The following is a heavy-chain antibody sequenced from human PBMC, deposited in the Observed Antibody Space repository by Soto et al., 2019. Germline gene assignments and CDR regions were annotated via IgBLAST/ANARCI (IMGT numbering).Heavy chain of an antibody. J-gene: IGHJ4*02. D-gene: IGHD1-1*01. CDR2: IIPLLDTP. Sequence: QVQLVQSGTEVKRPGSSVKVSCKASGDSFATSTFSWVRQTPGQGLEWMGTIIPLLDTPDYAQKFQGSVTITADESTSTVYMELNSLRSDDAVVYYCARAVGTGVFDYWGQGTLVTVSS. CDR3: ARAVGTGVFDY. V-gene: IGHV1-69*18. CDR1: GDSFATST.